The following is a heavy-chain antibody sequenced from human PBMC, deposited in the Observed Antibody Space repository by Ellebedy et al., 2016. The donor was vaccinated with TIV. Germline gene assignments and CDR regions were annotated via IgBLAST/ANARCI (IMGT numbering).Heavy chain of an antibody. CDR2: IYYSGST. V-gene: IGHV4-39*02. Sequence: SETLSLTXTVSGGSISSSTYYWGWIRQPPGKGLEWIGNIYYSGSTYYNPSLKSRVTISVDTSKNQFSLKLTSVTAADTAVYYCARDYGDYWFDPWGQGTLVTVSS. CDR3: ARDYGDYWFDP. J-gene: IGHJ5*02. D-gene: IGHD4-17*01. CDR1: GGSISSSTYY.